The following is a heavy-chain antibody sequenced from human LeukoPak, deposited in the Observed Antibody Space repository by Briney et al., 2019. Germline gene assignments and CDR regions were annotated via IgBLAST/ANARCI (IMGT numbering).Heavy chain of an antibody. CDR3: AREGIVVVPAAIGYYFDY. Sequence: SVKVSCKASGGTFSSYALSWVRQAPAQGLEWMGGLIPIFGTANYAQKFQGRVTITADESTSTAYMELSSLRSEDTAVYYCAREGIVVVPAAIGYYFDYWGQGTLVTVSS. D-gene: IGHD2-2*02. J-gene: IGHJ4*02. CDR1: GGTFSSYA. V-gene: IGHV1-69*01. CDR2: LIPIFGTA.